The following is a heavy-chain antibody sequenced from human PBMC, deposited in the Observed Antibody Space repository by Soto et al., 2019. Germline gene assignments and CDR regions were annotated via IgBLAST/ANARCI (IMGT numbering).Heavy chain of an antibody. J-gene: IGHJ3*02. D-gene: IGHD7-27*01. V-gene: IGHV1-3*05. CDR1: GYTFTSYA. CDR2: INAGNGNT. Sequence: QVKLVQSGAEEKKPGASVKVSCKASGYTFTSYAMHWVRQAPGQGLEWMAWINAGNGNTKYSKKFKGRVAITRDTSASTAYMELSSLRSEDTAVYYCASGANWVDIWGQGTMVTVSS. CDR3: ASGANWVDI.